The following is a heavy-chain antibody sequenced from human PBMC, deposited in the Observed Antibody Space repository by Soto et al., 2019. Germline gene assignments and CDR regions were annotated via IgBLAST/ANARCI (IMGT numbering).Heavy chain of an antibody. Sequence: SVKVSCKASGATFRTSGISWVRQAPGQGLEWMGGTMPIFRTINYAQRFQGRVTITADESTSTAYMELSSLTSDDTAVYYCTREDPSSSGFDPWGQGTLVTVSS. D-gene: IGHD6-6*01. CDR3: TREDPSSSGFDP. V-gene: IGHV1-69*13. CDR2: TMPIFRTI. CDR1: GATFRTSG. J-gene: IGHJ5*02.